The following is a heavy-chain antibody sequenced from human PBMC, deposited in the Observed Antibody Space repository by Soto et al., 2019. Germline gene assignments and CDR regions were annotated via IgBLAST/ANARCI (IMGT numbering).Heavy chain of an antibody. CDR3: AMLGGWSGGSSGMDV. CDR2: IRRKANSYTT. D-gene: IGHD6-19*01. Sequence: EVQLVESGGGLVQPGGSLRLSCAASGLIFSDYHMDWVRQAPGKGLEWVGRIRRKANSYTTEYAASVKGRFTISRDDSKHSLYVQMNSLKSVDTAVYYCAMLGGWSGGSSGMDVWGQGTKVTVSS. CDR1: GLIFSDYH. J-gene: IGHJ6*02. V-gene: IGHV3-72*01.